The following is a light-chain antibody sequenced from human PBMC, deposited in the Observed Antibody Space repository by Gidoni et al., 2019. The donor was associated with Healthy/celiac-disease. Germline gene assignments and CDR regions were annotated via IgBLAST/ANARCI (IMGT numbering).Light chain of an antibody. CDR3: QQYGSSPLCS. V-gene: IGKV3-20*01. CDR2: GAS. J-gene: IGKJ2*04. CDR1: QSVSSSY. Sequence: EIVLTQSPGTLSLSPGERATLSCRASQSVSSSYLAWYQQKPGQAPRLLIYGASSRATGIPDRFSGSGSVTDFTLTISRLEPEDFAVYYCQQYGSSPLCSFGQGTKLEIK.